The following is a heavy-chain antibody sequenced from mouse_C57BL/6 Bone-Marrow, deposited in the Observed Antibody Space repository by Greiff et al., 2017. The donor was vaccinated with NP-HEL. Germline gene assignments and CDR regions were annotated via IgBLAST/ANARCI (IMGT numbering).Heavy chain of an antibody. Sequence: LVESGPELVKPGASVKISCKASGYSFTDYNMNWVKQSNGKSLEWIGVINPNYGTTSYNQKFKGKATLTVDQSSSTAYMQLNSLTSEDSAVYYCARDYGSSPLSYWYFDVWGTGTTVTVSS. D-gene: IGHD1-1*01. CDR2: INPNYGTT. CDR3: ARDYGSSPLSYWYFDV. V-gene: IGHV1-39*01. CDR1: GYSFTDYN. J-gene: IGHJ1*03.